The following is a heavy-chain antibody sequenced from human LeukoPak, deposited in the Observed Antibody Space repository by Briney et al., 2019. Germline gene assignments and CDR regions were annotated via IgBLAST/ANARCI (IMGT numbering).Heavy chain of an antibody. J-gene: IGHJ5*02. CDR2: ISSSSSYI. CDR3: ARAHVLLWFGGLSWFDP. D-gene: IGHD3-10*01. V-gene: IGHV3-21*01. Sequence: GGSLRLSCAASGFTFSSYSMNWVRQAPGKGLEWVSSISSSSSYIYYADSVEGRFTISRDNAKNSLYLQMNSLRAEDTAVYYCARAHVLLWFGGLSWFDPWGQGTLVTVSS. CDR1: GFTFSSYS.